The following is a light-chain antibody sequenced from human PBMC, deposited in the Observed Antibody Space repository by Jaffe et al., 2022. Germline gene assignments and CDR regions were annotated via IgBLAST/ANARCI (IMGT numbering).Light chain of an antibody. Sequence: QSVLTQPPSVSGAPGQRVTISCTGSSSNIGAGYDVHWYRQLPGTAPKVLIYGNINRPSGVPDRFSGSKSGTSASLAITGLQAEDEADYYCQSYDNSLSGWVFGGGTTLTVL. CDR3: QSYDNSLSGWV. V-gene: IGLV1-40*01. CDR2: GNI. J-gene: IGLJ3*02. CDR1: SSNIGAGYD.